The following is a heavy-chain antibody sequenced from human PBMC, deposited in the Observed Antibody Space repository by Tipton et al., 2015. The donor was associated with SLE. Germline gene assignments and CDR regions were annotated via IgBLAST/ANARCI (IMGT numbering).Heavy chain of an antibody. J-gene: IGHJ4*02. CDR1: GFTFSNHG. CDR3: AKLAAAGTDRDFDY. D-gene: IGHD6-13*01. V-gene: IGHV3-23*03. Sequence: SLRLSCAASGFTFSNHGMNWVRQAPGKGLEWVSLIYAVGTTHYADSVKGRFTISRDNSRNTLYLQMNTLRPEDTAVYYCAKLAAAGTDRDFDYWGPGSLGTVSS. CDR2: IYAVGTT.